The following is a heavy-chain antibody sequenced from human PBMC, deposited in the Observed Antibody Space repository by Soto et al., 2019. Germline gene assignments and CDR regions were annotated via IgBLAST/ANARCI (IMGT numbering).Heavy chain of an antibody. CDR1: GVSISSYY. V-gene: IGHV4-59*12. J-gene: IGHJ5*02. CDR2: FYSSGST. D-gene: IGHD2-21*02. CDR3: ARSGVTGIVIPSHWFDP. Sequence: ASETLSLTCTVSGVSISSYYWSWIRQPPGKGLEWIGYFYSSGSTNYNPSLRSRLTISVDTSKNQFSLKLLSVTAADTAIYYCARSGVTGIVIPSHWFDPWGQGTLVTVSS.